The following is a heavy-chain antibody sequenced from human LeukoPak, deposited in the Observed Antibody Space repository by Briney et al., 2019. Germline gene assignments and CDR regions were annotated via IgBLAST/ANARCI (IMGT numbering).Heavy chain of an antibody. D-gene: IGHD6-13*01. CDR2: IYYSGST. CDR1: GGSISNYY. Sequence: SETLSLTCTVSGGSISNYYWSWIRQPPGKGLEWIGYIYYSGSTKYNPSLKSRVTISVDTSKNQFSLRLNSVTAADTAVFYCARGGYSSSWYLYGKLYFDYWGQGTLVTVSS. V-gene: IGHV4-59*01. CDR3: ARGGYSSSWYLYGKLYFDY. J-gene: IGHJ4*02.